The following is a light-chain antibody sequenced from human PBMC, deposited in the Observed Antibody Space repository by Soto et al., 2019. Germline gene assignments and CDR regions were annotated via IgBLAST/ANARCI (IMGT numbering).Light chain of an antibody. CDR1: SSGVGAYNY. V-gene: IGLV2-14*01. J-gene: IGLJ2*01. CDR2: DVS. CDR3: SSYASSSTVI. Sequence: QSALTQPASVSGSPGQSITVSCTGTSSGVGAYNYVSWYQQHPVKAPKLMIYDVSSRPSGISNRFSGSKSGNTASLTISGVQAEDEADYYCSSYASSSTVIFGGGTKVTVL.